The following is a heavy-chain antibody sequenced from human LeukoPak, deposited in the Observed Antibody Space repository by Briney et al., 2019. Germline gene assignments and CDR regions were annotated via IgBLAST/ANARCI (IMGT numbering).Heavy chain of an antibody. CDR1: GFTFSSYW. D-gene: IGHD5-12*01. CDR2: IYSDGST. J-gene: IGHJ4*02. V-gene: IGHV3-66*01. Sequence: GGSLRLSCAASGFTFSSYWMSWVRQAPGKGLEWVSVIYSDGSTYYADSVKGRFTISRDNSKNTLYLQMNSLRAEDTAVYYCARDSGPGYYFDYWGQGTLVTVSS. CDR3: ARDSGPGYYFDY.